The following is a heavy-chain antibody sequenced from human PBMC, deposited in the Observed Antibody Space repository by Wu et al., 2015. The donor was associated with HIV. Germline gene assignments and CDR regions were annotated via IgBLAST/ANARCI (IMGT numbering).Heavy chain of an antibody. V-gene: IGHV1-24*01. CDR1: GYTLSKLS. CDR3: ASVIHPKAFDI. D-gene: IGHD3-16*02. CDR2: FDPENGKT. Sequence: QVHLVQSGAEVKKPGSSVKVSCKVSGYTLSKLSMHWVRQAPGKGLEWMGSFDPENGKTIYAQSFQGRVTMTGDTSTDIAYMEMSSLRSEDTAIYYCASVIHPKAFDIWGQGTMVTVSS. J-gene: IGHJ3*02.